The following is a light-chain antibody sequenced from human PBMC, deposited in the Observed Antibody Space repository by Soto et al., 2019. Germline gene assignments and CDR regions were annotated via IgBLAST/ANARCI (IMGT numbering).Light chain of an antibody. CDR3: QQYDNLPLT. CDR2: DTS. Sequence: DIQMTQSPSSLSASVGDRVTITCQASQDISNYLNWYQQKPGKVPKVLIYDTSILEKGVSSRFSGSGSGTHFTFTISSLQPEDIATYYCQQYDNLPLTFGGGTKVEIK. CDR1: QDISNY. V-gene: IGKV1-33*01. J-gene: IGKJ4*01.